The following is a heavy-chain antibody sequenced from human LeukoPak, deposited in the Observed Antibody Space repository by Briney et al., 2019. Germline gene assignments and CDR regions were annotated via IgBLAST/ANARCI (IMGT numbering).Heavy chain of an antibody. J-gene: IGHJ6*02. V-gene: IGHV3-13*01. D-gene: IGHD1-20*01. CDR3: AREITGYGMDV. Sequence: GGFLRLSCAASGFTFNNYDIHWVRQATGKGLEWVSAIGTAGDTYYPGSVKGRFTISRENAKNSLYLQMNSLRAGDTAVYYCAREITGYGMDVWGQGTTVTVSS. CDR2: IGTAGDT. CDR1: GFTFNNYD.